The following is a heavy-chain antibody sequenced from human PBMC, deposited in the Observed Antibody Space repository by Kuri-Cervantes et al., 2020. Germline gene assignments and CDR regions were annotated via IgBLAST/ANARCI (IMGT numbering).Heavy chain of an antibody. CDR2: INHSGST. V-gene: IGHV4-34*01. CDR1: GGSISSYY. D-gene: IGHD3-22*01. Sequence: GSLRLSCTVSGGSISSYYWSWIRQPPGKGLEWIGEINHSGSTNYNPSLKSRVTISVDTSKNQFSLKLSSVTAADTAVYYCARGVRIPSYYYDSSGKFDYWGQGTLVTVSS. J-gene: IGHJ4*02. CDR3: ARGVRIPSYYYDSSGKFDY.